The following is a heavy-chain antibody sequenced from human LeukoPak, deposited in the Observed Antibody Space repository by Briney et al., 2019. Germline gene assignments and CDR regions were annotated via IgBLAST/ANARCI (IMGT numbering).Heavy chain of an antibody. Sequence: PSETLSLTCTVSGGSISSSSYYWGWIRQPPGKGLEWIGSIYYSGSTYYNPSLKSRVTISVDTSKNQFSLKLSSVTAADTAVYYCARNYDILTGYLLNWFDPWGQGTLVTVSS. V-gene: IGHV4-39*01. CDR2: IYYSGST. CDR3: ARNYDILTGYLLNWFDP. CDR1: GGSISSSSYY. J-gene: IGHJ5*02. D-gene: IGHD3-9*01.